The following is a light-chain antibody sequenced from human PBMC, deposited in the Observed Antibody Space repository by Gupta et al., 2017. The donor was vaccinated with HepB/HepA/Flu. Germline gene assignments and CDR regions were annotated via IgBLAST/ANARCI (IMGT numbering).Light chain of an antibody. J-gene: IGKJ1*01. Sequence: DVQLTQSPPSLSASVGDRVTITCRASQDIKHYLAWYQQKPEKVPKLLIYYAFALHTGVPSRFSGSRSGTEFTLTISSLQPEDFATYYCQKYDSATRTFGQGTKVEIK. CDR3: QKYDSATRT. CDR1: QDIKHY. CDR2: YAF. V-gene: IGKV1-27*01.